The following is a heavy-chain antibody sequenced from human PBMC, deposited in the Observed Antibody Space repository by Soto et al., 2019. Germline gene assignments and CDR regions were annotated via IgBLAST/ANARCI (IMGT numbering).Heavy chain of an antibody. CDR2: IYHSGST. V-gene: IGHV4-30-2*01. J-gene: IGHJ4*02. Sequence: SETLSLTCAVSGGSISSGGYSWSWIRQPPGKGLEWIGYIYHSGSTYYNPSLKSRVTISVDRSKNQFSLKLSSVTAADTAVYYCARGSYYYYDSSAFYQPLDYWGQGTLVTVSS. CDR1: GGSISSGGYS. CDR3: ARGSYYYYDSSAFYQPLDY. D-gene: IGHD3-22*01.